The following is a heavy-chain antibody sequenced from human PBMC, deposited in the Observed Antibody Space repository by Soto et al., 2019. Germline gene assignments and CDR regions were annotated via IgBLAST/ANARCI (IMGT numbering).Heavy chain of an antibody. D-gene: IGHD2-2*02. J-gene: IGHJ6*02. V-gene: IGHV1-69*01. CDR2: IIPIFGTA. CDR1: GGTFSSYA. Sequence: QVQLVQSGAEVKKPGSSVKVSCKASGGTFSSYAISWVRQAPGQGLEWMGGIIPIFGTANYAQKFQGRVTITADESTGTAYMELSSLRSEDTAVYYCARGSFTVPAAIGLYYYYGMDVWGQGTTVTVSS. CDR3: ARGSFTVPAAIGLYYYYGMDV.